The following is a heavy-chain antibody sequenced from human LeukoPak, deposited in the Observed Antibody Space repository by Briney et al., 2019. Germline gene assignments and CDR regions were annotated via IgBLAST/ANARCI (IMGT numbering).Heavy chain of an antibody. CDR2: ASHSGST. CDR1: GGSITTCY. V-gene: IGHV4-59*08. J-gene: IGHJ4*02. CDR3: ARRHTGYSNFDY. Sequence: SETLSLTSNVSGGSITTCYWIWIRQPPGKGLEWIGYASHSGSTSYNPSLKSRVTISVDTSKSQFSLKLSSVTAADTAVYYCARRHTGYSNFDYWGRGILVTVS. D-gene: IGHD5-12*01.